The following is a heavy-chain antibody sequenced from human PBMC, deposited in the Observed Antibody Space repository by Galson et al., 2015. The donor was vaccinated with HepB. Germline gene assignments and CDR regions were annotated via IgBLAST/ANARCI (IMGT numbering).Heavy chain of an antibody. CDR2: ISGSGGST. Sequence: SLRLSCAASGFTFSNYVMSWVRQAPGKGLEWVSTISGSGGSTCYADSVKGRFTISRDNSKNTLYLRMNSLRADDTAVYYCARLTVTTYTEYFHHWGQGTLVTVSS. CDR1: GFTFSNYV. CDR3: ARLTVTTYTEYFHH. V-gene: IGHV3-23*01. D-gene: IGHD4-17*01. J-gene: IGHJ1*01.